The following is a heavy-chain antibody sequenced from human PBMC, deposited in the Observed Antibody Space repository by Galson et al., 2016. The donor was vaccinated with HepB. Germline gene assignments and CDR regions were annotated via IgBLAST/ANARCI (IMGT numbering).Heavy chain of an antibody. V-gene: IGHV3-48*02. CDR1: GFTFSGYT. J-gene: IGHJ4*02. CDR2: ISSSSGVL. D-gene: IGHD1-26*01. Sequence: SLRLSCAASGFTFSGYTMSWIRQAPGKGLEWVSYISSSSGVLYYADSVKGRFTISRDDAKTSLYLQMNSLRDEDTAVYYCARDLHSGAYTFDYWGQGTLVTVSS. CDR3: ARDLHSGAYTFDY.